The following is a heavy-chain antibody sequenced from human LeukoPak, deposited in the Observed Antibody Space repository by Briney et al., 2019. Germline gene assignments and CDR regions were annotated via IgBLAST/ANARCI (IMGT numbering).Heavy chain of an antibody. Sequence: SETLSLTCAVYGGSFSGYYWSWIRQPPGKGLEWIGEINHSGSTNYNPSLKSRVTISVDTSKNQFSLKLSSVTAADTAVYYCARGRGGGYSNRYYFVYWGQGTLVTVSS. V-gene: IGHV4-34*01. J-gene: IGHJ4*02. CDR3: ARGRGGGYSNRYYFVY. D-gene: IGHD4-11*01. CDR2: INHSGST. CDR1: GGSFSGYY.